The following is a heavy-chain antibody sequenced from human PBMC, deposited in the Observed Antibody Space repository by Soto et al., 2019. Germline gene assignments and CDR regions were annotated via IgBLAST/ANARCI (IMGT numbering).Heavy chain of an antibody. CDR2: ISGSGGST. D-gene: IGHD2-2*01. V-gene: IGHV3-23*01. CDR1: GFTFSSYA. Sequence: GSLRLSCAASGFTFSSYAMSWVRQAPGKGLEWVSAISGSGGSTYYADSVKGRFTISRDNSKNTLYLQMNSLRAEDTAVYYCADLIVVVPDAFDIWGQGTMVTVSS. CDR3: ADLIVVVPDAFDI. J-gene: IGHJ3*02.